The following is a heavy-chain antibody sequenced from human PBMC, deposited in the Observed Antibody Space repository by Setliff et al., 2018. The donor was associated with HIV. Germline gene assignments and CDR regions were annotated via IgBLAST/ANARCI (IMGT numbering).Heavy chain of an antibody. Sequence: GASVKVSCKTSGYPFDSYGISWVRQAPGQGLEWMGWISAYIGDTKYAQRFQGRVTMTTDPSTPTAYMELRSLKSEDTAVYYCARAVGGSNYFDYSGDQDFWGQGTRVTVSS. D-gene: IGHD3-22*01. CDR3: ARAVGGSNYFDYSGDQDF. J-gene: IGHJ4*02. V-gene: IGHV1-18*01. CDR2: ISAYIGDT. CDR1: GYPFDSYG.